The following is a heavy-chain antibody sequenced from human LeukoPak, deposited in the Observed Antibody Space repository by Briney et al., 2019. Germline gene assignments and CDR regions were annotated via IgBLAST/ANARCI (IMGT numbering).Heavy chain of an antibody. CDR1: GFTFSSYG. V-gene: IGHV3-30*18. CDR3: AKGRHSSGWKSYFDY. Sequence: GGSLRLSCAASGFTFSSYGMHWVRQAPGKGLEWVAVISYDGSNKYYADSVKGRFTISRDNSKNTLHLQMNSLRAEDTAVYYCAKGRHSSGWKSYFDYWGQGTLVTVSS. J-gene: IGHJ4*02. CDR2: ISYDGSNK. D-gene: IGHD6-19*01.